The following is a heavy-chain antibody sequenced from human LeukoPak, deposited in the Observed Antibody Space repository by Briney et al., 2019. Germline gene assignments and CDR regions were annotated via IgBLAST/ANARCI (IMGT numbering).Heavy chain of an antibody. CDR3: AREPGIAAAVGYYYYMDV. CDR1: GYTFTGYY. J-gene: IGHJ6*03. CDR2: INPNRGGT. D-gene: IGHD6-13*01. Sequence: ASVKVSCKASGYTFTGYYMHWVRQAPGQGLEWMGWINPNRGGTNYAQKLQGRVTITRDTSISTAYMELSRLRSDDTAVYYCAREPGIAAAVGYYYYMDVWGKGTTVTVSS. V-gene: IGHV1-2*02.